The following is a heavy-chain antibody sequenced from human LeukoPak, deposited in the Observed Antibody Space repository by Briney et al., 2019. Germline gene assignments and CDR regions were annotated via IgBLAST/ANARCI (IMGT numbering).Heavy chain of an antibody. CDR3: ARDAHRGGDLDY. CDR1: GFTFSSYS. CDR2: LSSSSSYI. J-gene: IGHJ4*02. Sequence: GQCLRLSCAASGFTFSSYSMNWVRRAPGKGLEWVSSLSSSSSYIYYADSVKGRFTISRDNAKNSLYLQMNSLRAEDTAVYYCARDAHRGGDLDYWGQGTLVTVSS. D-gene: IGHD3-16*01. V-gene: IGHV3-21*04.